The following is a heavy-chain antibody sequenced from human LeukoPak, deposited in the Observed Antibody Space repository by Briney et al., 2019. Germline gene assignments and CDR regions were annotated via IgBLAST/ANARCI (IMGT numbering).Heavy chain of an antibody. V-gene: IGHV4-38-2*01. D-gene: IGHD1-26*01. CDR3: ASEVGANFDY. J-gene: IGHJ4*02. CDR1: GYSISSGYY. CDR2: IYHSGST. Sequence: SETLSLTCAVSGYSISSGYYWGWIRQPPGKGLEWIGSIYHSGSTYYNPSLKSRVTISVDTSKNQFSLKLSSVTAADTAVYYCASEVGANFDYWGQGTLVTVSS.